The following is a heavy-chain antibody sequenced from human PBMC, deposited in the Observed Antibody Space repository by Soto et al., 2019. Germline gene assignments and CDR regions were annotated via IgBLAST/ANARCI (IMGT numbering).Heavy chain of an antibody. CDR1: GFTFSSYA. CDR3: SRGTYYPQSSGLHADY. J-gene: IGHJ4*02. V-gene: IGHV3-30*03. Sequence: GGSLRLSCAASGFTFSSYAMSWVRQAPGKGLEWVAIISSDGHHQFYLDNLRGRFTVSRDNSKNTLYLQMNSLRPEDTAVYYCSRGTYYPQSSGLHADYWGPGTVVTVSS. D-gene: IGHD3-22*01. CDR2: ISSDGHHQ.